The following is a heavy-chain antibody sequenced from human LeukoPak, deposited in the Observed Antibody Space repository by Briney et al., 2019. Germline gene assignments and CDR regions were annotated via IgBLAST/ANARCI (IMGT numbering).Heavy chain of an antibody. Sequence: GGSLRLSCAVSGFTFSSYGMHWVRQAPGKGLEWVAVISYDGSNKYYADSVKGRFTISRDNSKNTLYLQMNSLRAEDTAVYYCAKDRAGAFDIWGQGTMVTVSS. V-gene: IGHV3-30*18. D-gene: IGHD6-19*01. CDR2: ISYDGSNK. CDR1: GFTFSSYG. CDR3: AKDRAGAFDI. J-gene: IGHJ3*02.